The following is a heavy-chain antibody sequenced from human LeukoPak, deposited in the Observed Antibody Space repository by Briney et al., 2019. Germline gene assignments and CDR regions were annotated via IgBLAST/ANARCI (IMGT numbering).Heavy chain of an antibody. CDR3: ASASGYPNNWFEP. Sequence: SGTLSLTCTVSGGSIGSDYWGWIRQSPGKGLEWIGYTYNSGSTKYNPSLKSRVTISVGTSKNHFSLTLGSVTAADTAVYYCASASGYPNNWFEPWGQGILVTVSS. J-gene: IGHJ5*02. CDR1: GGSIGSDY. V-gene: IGHV4-59*01. CDR2: TYNSGST. D-gene: IGHD5-12*01.